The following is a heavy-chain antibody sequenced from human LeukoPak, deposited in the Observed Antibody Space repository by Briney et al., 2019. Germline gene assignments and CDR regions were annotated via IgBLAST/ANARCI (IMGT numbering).Heavy chain of an antibody. D-gene: IGHD5-18*01. V-gene: IGHV4-4*09. CDR1: GGSISSYY. CDR3: ARVDTGSFDP. CDR2: IYTSGST. Sequence: SETLSLTCTVSGGSISSYYWSWIRQPPGKGLEWIGYIYTSGSTNSNPSLKSRVTISVDTSKNQFSLKLSSVTAADTAVYYCARVDTGSFDPWGQGTLVTVSS. J-gene: IGHJ5*02.